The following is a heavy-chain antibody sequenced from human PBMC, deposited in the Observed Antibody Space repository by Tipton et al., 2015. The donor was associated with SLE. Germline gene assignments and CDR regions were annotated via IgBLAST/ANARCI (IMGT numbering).Heavy chain of an antibody. CDR2: ISWNSGNI. D-gene: IGHD4-17*01. Sequence: SLRLSCAASGFTFDDYAMHWVRQAPGKGLEWVSGISWNSGNIGYADSVKGRFTISRDNAKNTLYLQMNSLRAEDTAVYYCARDRPFYGDYGYFDLWGRGTLVTVSS. V-gene: IGHV3-9*01. CDR1: GFTFDDYA. CDR3: ARDRPFYGDYGYFDL. J-gene: IGHJ2*01.